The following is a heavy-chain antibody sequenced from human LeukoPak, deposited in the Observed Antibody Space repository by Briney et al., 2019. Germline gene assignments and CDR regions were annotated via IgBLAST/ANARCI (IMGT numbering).Heavy chain of an antibody. CDR2: ISGGGGST. CDR1: GFTFSSYA. V-gene: IGHV3-23*01. CDR3: AKDDNYYDSSGYAY. D-gene: IGHD3-22*01. J-gene: IGHJ4*02. Sequence: PGGSLRLSCAASGFTFSSYAMSWVRQAPGKGLEWVSAISGGGGSTYYADSVKGRFTISRDNSKNTLYLQMNSLRAEDTAVYYCAKDDNYYDSSGYAYWGQGTLVTVSS.